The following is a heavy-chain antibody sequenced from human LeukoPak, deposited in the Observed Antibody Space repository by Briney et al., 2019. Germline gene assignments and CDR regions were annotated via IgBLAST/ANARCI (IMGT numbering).Heavy chain of an antibody. CDR1: GGSISSYY. Sequence: SETLSLTCTVSGGSISSYYWSWIRQPAGKGLEWIGRIYTSGSTDYNPSLKSRVTMSVDTSKKQFSLKLRSVTAADTAVYCCARDEWISSSWVNWFDPWGQGTLVTVSS. V-gene: IGHV4-4*07. D-gene: IGHD6-13*01. CDR3: ARDEWISSSWVNWFDP. CDR2: IYTSGST. J-gene: IGHJ5*02.